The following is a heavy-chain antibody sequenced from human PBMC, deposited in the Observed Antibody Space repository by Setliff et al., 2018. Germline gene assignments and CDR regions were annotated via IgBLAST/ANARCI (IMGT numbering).Heavy chain of an antibody. CDR2: ISYSGRT. J-gene: IGHJ4*02. V-gene: IGHV4-31*11. CDR1: GGSISTDPYF. Sequence: KPSETLSLTCAVSGGSISTDPYFWAWIRQHPVKGLEWIGYISYSGRTSYNPSLYSRITVSLDRSKNQFSLQLTSVTAADTAMYYCARVAYPNGGSCRYFDNWGQGTLVTVSS. D-gene: IGHD2-15*01. CDR3: ARVAYPNGGSCRYFDN.